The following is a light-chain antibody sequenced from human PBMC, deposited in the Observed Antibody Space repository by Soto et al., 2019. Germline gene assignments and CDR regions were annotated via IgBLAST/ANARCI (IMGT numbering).Light chain of an antibody. V-gene: IGKV3-15*01. CDR2: DTS. CDR1: QSISNK. CDR3: QQYSQWPLYT. Sequence: EIVMTQSPATLSVSPGERATLSCRASQSISNKLAWYQHRPGQAPRLLVYDTSTRAAGIPARFTGSGSGTEFTLTISSLQSEDFALYYCQQYSQWPLYTFGQGTKVDIK. J-gene: IGKJ2*01.